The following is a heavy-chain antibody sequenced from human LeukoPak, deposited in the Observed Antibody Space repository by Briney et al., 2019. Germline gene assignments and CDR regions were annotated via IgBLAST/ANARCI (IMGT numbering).Heavy chain of an antibody. Sequence: PSETLSLTCTVSGGSISSYFWSWIRQPPGKGLEWIGYIYYSGSTDYNPSLKSRVTISVDTSKNQFSLKLSSVAAADTAVYYCARVVVRGVECDSWGQGTLVTVSS. CDR1: GGSISSYF. J-gene: IGHJ4*02. D-gene: IGHD3-10*01. CDR3: ARVVVRGVECDS. CDR2: IYYSGST. V-gene: IGHV4-59*01.